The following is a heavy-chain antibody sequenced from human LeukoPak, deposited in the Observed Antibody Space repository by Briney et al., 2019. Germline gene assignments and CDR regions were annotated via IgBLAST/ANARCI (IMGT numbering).Heavy chain of an antibody. CDR3: ARDSPESMVRGVRYYYYGMDV. V-gene: IGHV3-7*03. J-gene: IGHJ6*04. CDR1: GFTFSSYW. Sequence: PGGSLRLSCAASGFTFSSYWMSWVRQAPGKELEWVANIKQDGSEKYYVDSVKGRFTISRDNAKNSLYLQMNSLRAEDTAVYYCARDSPESMVRGVRYYYYGMDVWGKGTTVTVSS. CDR2: IKQDGSEK. D-gene: IGHD3-10*01.